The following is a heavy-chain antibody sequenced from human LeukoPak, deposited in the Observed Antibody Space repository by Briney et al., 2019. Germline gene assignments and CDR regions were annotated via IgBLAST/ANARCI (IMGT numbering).Heavy chain of an antibody. D-gene: IGHD6-13*01. CDR2: IYHSGST. Sequence: SETLSLTCTVSGYSISSGYYWGWIRQPPGKGLEWIGSIYHSGSTYYNPSLKSRVTISVDTSKNQFSLKLSSVTAADTAVYYCARDGGRGAAAVWGQGTLVTVSS. V-gene: IGHV4-38-2*02. J-gene: IGHJ4*02. CDR1: GYSISSGYY. CDR3: ARDGGRGAAAV.